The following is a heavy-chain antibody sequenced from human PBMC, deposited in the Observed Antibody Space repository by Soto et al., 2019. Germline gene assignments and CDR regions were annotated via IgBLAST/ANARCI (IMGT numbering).Heavy chain of an antibody. V-gene: IGHV1-18*01. CDR3: ARDTSPDYGGRSSRIDY. CDR1: GYTFTSYG. Sequence: ASVKVSCKASGYTFTSYGISWVRQAPGQGLEWMGWISAYNGNTNYAQKLQGRVTMTTDTSTSTAYMELRSLRSDDTAVYYCARDTSPDYGGRSSRIDYWGQGTLVTVSS. D-gene: IGHD4-17*01. J-gene: IGHJ4*02. CDR2: ISAYNGNT.